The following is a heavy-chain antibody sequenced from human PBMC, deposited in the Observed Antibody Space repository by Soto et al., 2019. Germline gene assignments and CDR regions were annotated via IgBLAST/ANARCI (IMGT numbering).Heavy chain of an antibody. CDR1: GGTFGSYA. CDR3: ATALGCRSTSCTLDY. Sequence: QVQLVQSGAEVKKPGSSVKVSCKASGGTFGSYAFSWVRQAPGQGLEWMGGIIPVSGAAHYAQKFQGRVRMTADESTSTAYMELSSLSSQDTAVYYCATALGCRSTSCTLDYWGQGTRVIVSS. V-gene: IGHV1-69*01. D-gene: IGHD2-2*01. J-gene: IGHJ4*02. CDR2: IIPVSGAA.